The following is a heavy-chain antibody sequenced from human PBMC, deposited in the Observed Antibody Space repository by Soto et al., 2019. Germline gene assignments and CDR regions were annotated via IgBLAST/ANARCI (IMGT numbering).Heavy chain of an antibody. Sequence: QVQLVQSGAEVKKPGASVKVSCKASGYTFTSYYISWVRQAPGQGLEWMGWISAYNGNTNYAQKLQGRVTMTTDTPPTPASMEPSSLTSPAPAAYLCARHNPPTADWRQATTDTAAS. D-gene: IGHD4-17*01. J-gene: IGHJ6*02. V-gene: IGHV1-18*01. CDR2: ISAYNGNT. CDR3: ARHNPPTAD. CDR1: GYTFTSYY.